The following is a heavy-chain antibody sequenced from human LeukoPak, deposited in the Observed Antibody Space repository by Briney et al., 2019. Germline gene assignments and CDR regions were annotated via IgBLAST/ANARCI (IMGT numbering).Heavy chain of an antibody. Sequence: GGSLRLSCAASGCSFSTYGMHWVRQAPGKGLEWVASISSDGSKKFYPAFTKGRFNISRDNSKNTLYLQMNSPRAEDTAVYYCVKFACRGGSCRDADDWGQRTLVTAS. D-gene: IGHD2-15*01. V-gene: IGHV3-30*02. CDR1: GCSFSTYG. J-gene: IGHJ4*02. CDR3: VKFACRGGSCRDADD. CDR2: ISSDGSKK.